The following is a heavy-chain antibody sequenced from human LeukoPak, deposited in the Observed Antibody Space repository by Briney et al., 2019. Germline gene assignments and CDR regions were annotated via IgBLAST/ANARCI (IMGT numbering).Heavy chain of an antibody. V-gene: IGHV4-38-2*01. J-gene: IGHJ4*02. CDR2: IYHSGTA. D-gene: IGHD5-18*01. CDR1: DYSISSDYY. CDR3: ARVWGYTYGYFDY. Sequence: PSETLSLTCGVSDYSISSDYYWGWIRQPPGKELEWIGSIYHSGTAYYNPSLNSRVTISVDTSKNQFSLKLNSVTAADTAVYYCARVWGYTYGYFDYWGQGTLVTVSS.